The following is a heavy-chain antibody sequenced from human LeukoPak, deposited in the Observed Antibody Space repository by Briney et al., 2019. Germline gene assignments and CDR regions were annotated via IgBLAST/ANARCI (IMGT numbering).Heavy chain of an antibody. Sequence: PGGSLRLSCAASGFTFSDYYMHWIRQAPGKGLGWVSYISSSGSYTHADSVKGRFTISRDNAKNSLYPQMNSLRAEDTALYYCARTTGSFGPVALWGQGTLVTVSS. CDR3: ARTTGSFGPVAL. J-gene: IGHJ4*02. CDR1: GFTFSDYY. CDR2: ISSSGS. V-gene: IGHV3-11*06. D-gene: IGHD1-14*01.